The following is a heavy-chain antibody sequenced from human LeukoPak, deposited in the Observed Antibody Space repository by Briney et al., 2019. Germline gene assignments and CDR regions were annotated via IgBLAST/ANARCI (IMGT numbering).Heavy chain of an antibody. CDR1: GGSFSGYY. D-gene: IGHD2-2*01. Sequence: PSETLSLTCAVYGGSFSGYYWNWIRQPPGKGLELIGVINHCGSTNYNPSLNSRVTISVDTYKNQFSLKLSSVTAADTAVYHCARFSVHCSSTSCYVSGWFDPWGQGTLVTVSS. J-gene: IGHJ5*02. CDR3: ARFSVHCSSTSCYVSGWFDP. CDR2: INHCGST. V-gene: IGHV4-34*01.